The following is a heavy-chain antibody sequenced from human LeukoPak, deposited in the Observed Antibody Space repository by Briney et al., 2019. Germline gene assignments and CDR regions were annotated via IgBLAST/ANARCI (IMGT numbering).Heavy chain of an antibody. D-gene: IGHD2-21*01. V-gene: IGHV4-34*01. CDR1: GGSFSGYY. Sequence: PSETLSLICAVYGGSFSGYYWSWIRQPPGKGLEWIGEINHSGSTNYNPSLKSRVTISVDTSKNQFSLKLSSVTAADTAVYYCACGGDCLDYWGQGTLVTVSS. J-gene: IGHJ4*02. CDR2: INHSGST. CDR3: ACGGDCLDY.